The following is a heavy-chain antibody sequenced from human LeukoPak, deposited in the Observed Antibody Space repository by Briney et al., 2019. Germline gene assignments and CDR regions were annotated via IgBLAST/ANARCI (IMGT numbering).Heavy chain of an antibody. V-gene: IGHV4-59*01. J-gene: IGHJ6*02. CDR1: GGSISSYY. Sequence: NPSETLSLTCTVSGGSISSYYWSWIRQPPGKGLEWIGYIYYGGSTNYNPSLKSRVTISVDTSKNQFSLKLSSVTAADTAVYYCARTYSSGWYGHYYYGMDVWGQGTTVTVSS. D-gene: IGHD6-19*01. CDR2: IYYGGST. CDR3: ARTYSSGWYGHYYYGMDV.